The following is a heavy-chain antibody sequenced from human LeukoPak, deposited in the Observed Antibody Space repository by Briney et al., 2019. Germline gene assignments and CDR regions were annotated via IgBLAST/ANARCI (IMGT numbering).Heavy chain of an antibody. V-gene: IGHV3-7*03. Sequence: PGGSLRLSCAASGFTFSNYWMSWVRQAPGKGLEWVANINQDGSETYYVDSMKGRFAISRYNAKNSLYLQMNSLRAEDTAVYYCAREGPYGDYLNYWGQGTLVTVSS. D-gene: IGHD4-17*01. CDR1: GFTFSNYW. J-gene: IGHJ4*02. CDR2: INQDGSET. CDR3: AREGPYGDYLNY.